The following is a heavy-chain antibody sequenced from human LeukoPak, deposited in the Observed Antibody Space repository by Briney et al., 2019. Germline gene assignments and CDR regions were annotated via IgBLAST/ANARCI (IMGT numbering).Heavy chain of an antibody. CDR1: GFTFSCSA. Sequence: PGGSLRLSCAASGFTFSCSAMHWVRQASVKWLEWVGRIRSKANSYATAYAASVKGRFTISRDDSKNTAYLQMNSLKTEDTAVYYCTRLGVAVAPNYWGQGTLVTVSS. J-gene: IGHJ4*02. CDR2: IRSKANSYAT. V-gene: IGHV3-73*01. CDR3: TRLGVAVAPNY. D-gene: IGHD6-19*01.